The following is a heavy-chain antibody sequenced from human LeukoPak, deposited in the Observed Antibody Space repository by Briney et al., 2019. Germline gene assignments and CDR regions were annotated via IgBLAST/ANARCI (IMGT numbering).Heavy chain of an antibody. V-gene: IGHV1-3*01. D-gene: IGHD3-10*01. CDR2: INAGNGNT. Sequence: GASVTVSCKPSGYTFTNYAMQWVRQAPGQRLEWMGWINAGNGNTKYSQKFQGRVTITRDTSASVAYMKLSSLRSEDTAVYYCARDRGVTMVRGVIDSFDFWGQGTLVTVSS. J-gene: IGHJ4*02. CDR3: ARDRGVTMVRGVIDSFDF. CDR1: GYTFTNYA.